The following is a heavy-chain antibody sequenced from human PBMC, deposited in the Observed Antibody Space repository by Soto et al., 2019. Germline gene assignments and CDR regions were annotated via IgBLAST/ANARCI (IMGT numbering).Heavy chain of an antibody. V-gene: IGHV1-46*03. CDR1: GYTFTSYY. CDR2: INPSGGNT. CDR3: ARSRSGSGSYSKAMDV. Sequence: GASVKVSCKASGYTFTSYYMHRVRQAPGQGLEWMGIINPSGGNTGYAQKFQGRVTMTRNTSISTAYMELSSLTSEDTAVYYCARSRSGSGSYSKAMDVWGKGTTVTVSS. D-gene: IGHD3-10*01. J-gene: IGHJ6*03.